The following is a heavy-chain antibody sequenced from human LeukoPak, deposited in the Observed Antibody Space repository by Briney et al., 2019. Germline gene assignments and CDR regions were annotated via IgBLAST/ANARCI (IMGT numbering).Heavy chain of an antibody. J-gene: IGHJ5*02. V-gene: IGHV1-18*01. CDR3: ARTMTTLPTHGELDL. CDR2: ISTKAGDS. D-gene: IGHD4-17*01. Sequence: ASVKVSCKASGYTFTSYGIRWVRQAPGQGLEWMGRISTKAGDSVYAQKLQGRVTMTTDTSTSTAYLELRSLSSDDTAVYYCARTMTTLPTHGELDLWGQGTQVTVSS. CDR1: GYTFTSYG.